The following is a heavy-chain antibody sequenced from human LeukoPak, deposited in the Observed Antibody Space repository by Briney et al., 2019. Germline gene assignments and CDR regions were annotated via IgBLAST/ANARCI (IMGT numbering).Heavy chain of an antibody. J-gene: IGHJ6*03. CDR3: ARLYYDILTGFYYYYYMDV. CDR2: ISAYNGNT. D-gene: IGHD3-9*01. Sequence: ASVKVSCKASGYTFTSYGISWVRRAPGQGLEWMGWISAYNGNTNYAQKLQGRVTMTRNTSISTAYMELSSLRSEDTAVYYCARLYYDILTGFYYYYYMDVWGKGTTVTVSS. V-gene: IGHV1-18*01. CDR1: GYTFTSYG.